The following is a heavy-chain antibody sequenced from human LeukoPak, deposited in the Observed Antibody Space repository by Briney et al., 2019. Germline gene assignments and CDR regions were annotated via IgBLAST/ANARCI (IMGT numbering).Heavy chain of an antibody. CDR2: ISVSGGST. V-gene: IGHV3-23*01. CDR1: GFTFSNHA. J-gene: IGHJ3*02. Sequence: PGGSLRLSCAASGFTFSNHAMSWVRQAPGKGPEWVSAISVSGGSTYYADSVKGRFTISRDNAKNTLYLQMNSLRAEDTAVYYCASNIAVAGNAFDIWGQGTMVTVSS. CDR3: ASNIAVAGNAFDI. D-gene: IGHD6-19*01.